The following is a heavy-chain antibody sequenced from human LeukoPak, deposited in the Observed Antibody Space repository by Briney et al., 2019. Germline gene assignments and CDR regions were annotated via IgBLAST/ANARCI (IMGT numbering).Heavy chain of an antibody. Sequence: VASLKVSCKASGGTFSSYAISWVRQAPGQGLEWMGGISPIFGTANYAQKFQGRVTITADESTSTAYMELSSLRSEDTAVYYCARDRITYDSSGYGAFDIWGQGTMVTVSS. CDR3: ARDRITYDSSGYGAFDI. D-gene: IGHD3-22*01. CDR2: ISPIFGTA. J-gene: IGHJ3*02. V-gene: IGHV1-69*01. CDR1: GGTFSSYA.